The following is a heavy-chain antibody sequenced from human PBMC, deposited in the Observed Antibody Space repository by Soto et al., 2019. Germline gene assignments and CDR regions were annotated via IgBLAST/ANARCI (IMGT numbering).Heavy chain of an antibody. CDR1: GGTFSSYA. J-gene: IGHJ6*02. V-gene: IGHV1-69*01. CDR2: VIPTFGTA. D-gene: IGHD2-15*01. CDR3: ARSQGGSSSLDICYYDYYGMDV. Sequence: QVQLVQSGAEVKKPGSSVKVSCKAPGGTFSSYAISWVRQAPGQGLEWMGGVIPTFGTAKYPQKYQSRVTITADESTSTGYMELRSLRSEDTAVYYCARSQGGSSSLDICYYDYYGMDVWGQGTTVPVSS.